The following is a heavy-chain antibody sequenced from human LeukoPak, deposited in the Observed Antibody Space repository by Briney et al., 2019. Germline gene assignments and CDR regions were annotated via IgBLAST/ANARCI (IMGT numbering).Heavy chain of an antibody. CDR3: AAGQLGLFDY. CDR2: IYYSGST. V-gene: IGHV4-39*01. J-gene: IGHJ4*02. Sequence: SETLSLTCTVSGGSISSSSYYWGWIRQPPGKGLEWIGSIYYSGSTYYNPSLKSRVTISVDTSKNQFSLKLSSVTAADTAVYYCAAGQLGLFDYWGQGTLVTVSS. D-gene: IGHD6-13*01. CDR1: GGSISSSSYY.